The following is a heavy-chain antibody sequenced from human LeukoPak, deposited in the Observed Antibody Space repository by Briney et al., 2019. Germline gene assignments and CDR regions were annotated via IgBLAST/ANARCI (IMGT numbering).Heavy chain of an antibody. CDR2: ISAYNGNT. CDR3: ARDGAWTTVTDFDY. CDR1: GYTFTSYG. V-gene: IGHV1-18*01. J-gene: IGHJ4*02. D-gene: IGHD4-17*01. Sequence: ASVKVSCKASGYTFTSYGISWVRQAPGQGLEWMGWISAYNGNTNYAQKLQGRVTMTPDTSTSTAYMELRSLRSDDTAVYYCARDGAWTTVTDFDYWGQGTLVTVSS.